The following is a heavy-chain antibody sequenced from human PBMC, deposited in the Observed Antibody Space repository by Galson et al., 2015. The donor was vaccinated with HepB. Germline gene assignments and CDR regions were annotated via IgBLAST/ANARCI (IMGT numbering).Heavy chain of an antibody. CDR3: AKAPYSGYDSGFHY. Sequence: SLRLSCAASGFTFGQDGISWVRQAPGKGLEWLAVISYDGSYKYYADSVKGRFTISRDNSNNTVHMQMNSLRTEDTAVYYCAKAPYSGYDSGFHYWGQGTLVTVSS. V-gene: IGHV3-30*18. CDR1: GFTFGQDG. D-gene: IGHD5-12*01. J-gene: IGHJ4*02. CDR2: ISYDGSYK.